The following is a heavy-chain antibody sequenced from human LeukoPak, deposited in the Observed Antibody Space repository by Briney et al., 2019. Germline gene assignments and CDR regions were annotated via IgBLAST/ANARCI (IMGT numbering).Heavy chain of an antibody. CDR2: ISSSSYK. D-gene: IGHD2-15*01. J-gene: IGHJ4*02. CDR3: VKDEADCSGGTCYYYFDY. Sequence: GGSLRLSCAASAFTFSSYSMNWVRQAPGQGLEWVSSISSSSYKYYADSVKGRFTIASDNAKNTLYLQMNSLGAEDTAVYYCVKDEADCSGGTCYYYFDYWGQGTLVTVSS. CDR1: AFTFSSYS. V-gene: IGHV3-21*01.